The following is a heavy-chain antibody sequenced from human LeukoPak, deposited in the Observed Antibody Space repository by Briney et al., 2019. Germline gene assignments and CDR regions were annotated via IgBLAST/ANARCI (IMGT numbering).Heavy chain of an antibody. CDR2: IYSGGGT. V-gene: IGHV3-53*01. CDR3: TKDRRGPAAGTWYFDS. Sequence: PGGSLRLSCAASGFTVGSNYMNWVRRAPGKGLEWVSVIYSGGGTYYADSVKGRFTISRDNSKNTVYLQLNSLRAGDTAIYYCTKDRRGPAAGTWYFDSWGQGTLVTVSS. CDR1: GFTVGSNY. J-gene: IGHJ4*02. D-gene: IGHD6-13*01.